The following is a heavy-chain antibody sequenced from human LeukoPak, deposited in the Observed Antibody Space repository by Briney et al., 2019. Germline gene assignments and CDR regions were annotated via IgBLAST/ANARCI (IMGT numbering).Heavy chain of an antibody. CDR2: IYYSGST. CDR3: ARHDDYSDYGRIF. D-gene: IGHD4-11*01. V-gene: IGHV4-39*01. J-gene: IGHJ4*02. Sequence: SETLSLTCSVSGGSISSSSYYWGWIRQPPGKGLEWIGSIYYSGSTYYNLSLKSRVTISVDTSEDQFSLRLTSVTAADTAVYYCARHDDYSDYGRIFWGQGTLVTVSS. CDR1: GGSISSSSYY.